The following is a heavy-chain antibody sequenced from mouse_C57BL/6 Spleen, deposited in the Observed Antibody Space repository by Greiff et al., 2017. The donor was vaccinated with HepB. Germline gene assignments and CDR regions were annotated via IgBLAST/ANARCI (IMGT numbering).Heavy chain of an antibody. V-gene: IGHV1-82*01. J-gene: IGHJ3*01. CDR2: IYPGDGDT. Sequence: VQLQQSGPELVKPGASVKISCKASGYAFSSSWMNWVKQRPGKGLEWIGRIYPGDGDTNYNGKFKGKATLTADKSSSTAYMQLSSLTSEDSAVYFCARETGCAYWGQGTLVTVSA. CDR3: ARETGCAY. CDR1: GYAFSSSW.